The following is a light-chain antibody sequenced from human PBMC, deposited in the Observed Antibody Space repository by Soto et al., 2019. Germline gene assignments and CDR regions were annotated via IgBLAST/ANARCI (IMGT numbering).Light chain of an antibody. CDR3: QQRSNWPPIT. Sequence: EIVLTQSPSTLSLSPGERATLSCSASQSVNSYLAWYQQKPDQAPRLLIYDAFNRATGIPARFSGSGSGTDFTLTISSLEPEDFAVYYCQQRSNWPPITFGQGTRLEIK. V-gene: IGKV3-11*01. CDR2: DAF. CDR1: QSVNSY. J-gene: IGKJ5*01.